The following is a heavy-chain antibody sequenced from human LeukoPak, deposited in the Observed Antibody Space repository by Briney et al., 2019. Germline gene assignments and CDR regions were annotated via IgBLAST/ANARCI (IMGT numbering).Heavy chain of an antibody. J-gene: IGHJ5*02. CDR2: TNHSGST. V-gene: IGHV4-34*01. CDR1: GGSFSGYY. Sequence: SETLSLTCAVYGGSFSGYYWSWIRQPPGKGLEWIGETNHSGSTNYNPSLKSRVTISVDTSKNQFSLKLSSVTAADTAVYYCARVGFRTYYDFWSLQARWFDPWGQGTLVTVSS. CDR3: ARVGFRTYYDFWSLQARWFDP. D-gene: IGHD3-3*01.